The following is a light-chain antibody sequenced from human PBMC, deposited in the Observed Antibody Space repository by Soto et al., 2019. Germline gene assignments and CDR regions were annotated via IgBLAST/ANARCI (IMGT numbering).Light chain of an antibody. CDR3: QQYDSSTWT. V-gene: IGKV3-20*01. CDR1: QSVSSSL. J-gene: IGKJ1*01. CDR2: SAS. Sequence: EIVLTQSPGTLSLSPGQRATLSCRASQSVSSSLLAWYQQKPGQAPRLRIYSASSRATGIPDRFSGSGSGTDFTLTISRLEPEDFAVYYCQQYDSSTWTFGQGTKVEIK.